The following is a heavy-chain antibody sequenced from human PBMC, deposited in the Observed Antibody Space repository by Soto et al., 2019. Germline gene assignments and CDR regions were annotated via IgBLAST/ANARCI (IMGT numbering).Heavy chain of an antibody. CDR2: VYDTWST. Sequence: QVQVQQSGPGLVKPSETLSLTCTVSSGPSKSHNWGWIRQPPGRGLEWIGYVYDTWSTSYNPSLKGRVTVSAVTSTNRICLSLRFVTAADTAVYYCVRQGIGFLHGLVDVWGQGTTVIVSS. V-gene: IGHV4-59*08. CDR3: VRQGIGFLHGLVDV. CDR1: SGPSKSHN. J-gene: IGHJ6*01. D-gene: IGHD3-10*01.